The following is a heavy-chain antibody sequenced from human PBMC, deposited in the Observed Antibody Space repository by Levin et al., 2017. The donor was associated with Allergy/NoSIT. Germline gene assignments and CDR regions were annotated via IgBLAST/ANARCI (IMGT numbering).Heavy chain of an antibody. V-gene: IGHV3-53*01. Sequence: GGSLRLSCAASGFTVSSNYMSWVRQAPGKGLEWVSVIYSGGSTYYADSVKGRFTISRDNSKNTLYLQMNSLRAEDTAVYYCARDAGEAVAGYYYYYGMDVWGQGTTVTVSS. D-gene: IGHD6-19*01. CDR2: IYSGGST. CDR1: GFTVSSNY. CDR3: ARDAGEAVAGYYYYYGMDV. J-gene: IGHJ6*02.